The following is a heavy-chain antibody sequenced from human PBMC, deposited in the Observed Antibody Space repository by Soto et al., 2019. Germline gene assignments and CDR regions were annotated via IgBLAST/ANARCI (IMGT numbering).Heavy chain of an antibody. D-gene: IGHD1-26*01. CDR2: IYYSGST. V-gene: IGHV4-39*01. CDR3: ARQGSGSYNAFDI. Sequence: QLQLQESGPGLVKPSETLSLTCTVSGGSISSSSYYWGWIRQPPGKGLEWIGTIYYSGSTYYNPSLRSRVTISVDTSKTQFSLKLSSVTAADTAVYYCARQGSGSYNAFDIWGQGTVVTVSS. J-gene: IGHJ3*02. CDR1: GGSISSSSYY.